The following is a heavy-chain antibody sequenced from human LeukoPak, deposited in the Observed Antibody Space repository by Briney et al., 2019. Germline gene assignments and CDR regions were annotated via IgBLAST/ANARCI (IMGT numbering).Heavy chain of an antibody. D-gene: IGHD6-13*01. J-gene: IGHJ4*02. CDR2: ISSSSSTI. CDR1: GFTFSDYY. Sequence: GGSLRLSCAASGFTFSDYYMSWIRQAPGKGLEWVSYISSSSSTIYYADSVKGRFTISRDNAKNSLYLQMNSLRAEDTAVYYCARASSWYGVSYFDYWGQGTLVTVSS. V-gene: IGHV3-11*04. CDR3: ARASSWYGVSYFDY.